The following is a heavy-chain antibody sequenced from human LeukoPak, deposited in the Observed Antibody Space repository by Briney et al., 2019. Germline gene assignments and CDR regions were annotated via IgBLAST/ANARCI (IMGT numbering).Heavy chain of an antibody. CDR2: IYYSGST. CDR3: ARRHGSYYAY. V-gene: IGHV4-59*08. D-gene: IGHD1-26*01. Sequence: SETLSLTCTVSGGSISSYYWSWIRQPPGKGLEWIGYIYYSGSTNYSPSLKSRVTISVDTSKNQFSLKLSSVTAADTAVYYCARRHGSYYAYWGQGTLVTVSS. J-gene: IGHJ4*02. CDR1: GGSISSYY.